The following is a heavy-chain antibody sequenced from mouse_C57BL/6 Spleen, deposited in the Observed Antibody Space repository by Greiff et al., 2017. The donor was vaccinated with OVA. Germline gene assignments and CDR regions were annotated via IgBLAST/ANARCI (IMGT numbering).Heavy chain of an antibody. CDR1: GYAFSSSW. D-gene: IGHD3-2*02. J-gene: IGHJ4*01. CDR3: AVDSSGYIYYAMDY. V-gene: IGHV1-82*01. Sequence: QVQLKQSGPELVKPGASVKISCKASGYAFSSSWMNWVKQRPGKGLEWIGRIYPGDGDTNYNGKFKGKATLTADKSSSTAYMQLSSLTSEDSAVYFCAVDSSGYIYYAMDYWGQGTSVTVSS. CDR2: IYPGDGDT.